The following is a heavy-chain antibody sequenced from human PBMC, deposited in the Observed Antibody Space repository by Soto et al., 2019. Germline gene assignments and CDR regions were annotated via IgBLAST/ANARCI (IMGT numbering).Heavy chain of an antibody. CDR3: AKGVGYDTSAFDI. CDR2: TSGSGGNT. CDR1: GLTFRSYA. Sequence: AGSLRLSCAASGLTFRSYAMTWVRQAPGKGLEWVSGTSGSGGNTYYTDSVKGRFTIYRDNSKNTLYLQMNSLKAEDTAVYYCAKGVGYDTSAFDIWGPGTMVTVSS. D-gene: IGHD3-22*01. J-gene: IGHJ3*02. V-gene: IGHV3-23*01.